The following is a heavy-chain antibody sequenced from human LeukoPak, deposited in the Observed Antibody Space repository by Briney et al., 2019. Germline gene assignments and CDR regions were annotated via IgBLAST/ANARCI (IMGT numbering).Heavy chain of an antibody. CDR1: GGSISSYY. CDR3: ARAHPHFDY. V-gene: IGHV4-59*01. J-gene: IGHJ4*02. Sequence: SETQSLTCTVSGGSISSYYWSWIRQPPGKGLEWIGYIYYSGSTNYNPSLKSRVTISVDTSKNQFSLKLSSATAADTAVYYCARAHPHFDYWGQGTLVTVSS. CDR2: IYYSGST.